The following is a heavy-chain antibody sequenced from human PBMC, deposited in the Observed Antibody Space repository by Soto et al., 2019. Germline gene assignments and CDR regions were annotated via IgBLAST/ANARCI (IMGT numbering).Heavy chain of an antibody. Sequence: ASVKVSCKASGYTFTGYYMHWVRQAPGQGLEWMGWINPNSGGTNYAQKFQGRVTMTRDTSISTAYMELSRLRSDDTAVYYCARVWDIVVVQAAIQGNPFDYCGQGTLVTVYS. CDR2: INPNSGGT. D-gene: IGHD2-2*01. CDR1: GYTFTGYY. J-gene: IGHJ4*02. CDR3: ARVWDIVVVQAAIQGNPFDY. V-gene: IGHV1-2*02.